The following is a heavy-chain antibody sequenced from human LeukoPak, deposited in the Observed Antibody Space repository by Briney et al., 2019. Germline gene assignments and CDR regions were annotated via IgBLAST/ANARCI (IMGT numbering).Heavy chain of an antibody. CDR2: IRYDGSNK. Sequence: GGSLRLSCAASGFTFSSYGMHWVRQAPGKGLEWVAFIRYDGSNKYYADSVKGRFTISRDNSKNTLYLQMNSLRAEDTAVYYCAKDQDIVVVVAGPFDYWGQGTLVTVSS. D-gene: IGHD2-15*01. V-gene: IGHV3-30*02. J-gene: IGHJ4*02. CDR1: GFTFSSYG. CDR3: AKDQDIVVVVAGPFDY.